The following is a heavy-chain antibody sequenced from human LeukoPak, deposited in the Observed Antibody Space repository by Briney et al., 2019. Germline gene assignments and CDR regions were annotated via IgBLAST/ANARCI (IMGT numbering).Heavy chain of an antibody. CDR1: GFTFSSYA. CDR2: ISGSGGST. CDR3: AKDRVEYSSSSFDY. Sequence: PGGSLRLSCAASGFTFSSYAMSWVRQAPGKGLEWVSAISGSGGSTYYADSVKGRFTISRDNSKNTLYLQMSSLRAEDTAVYYCAKDRVEYSSSSFDYWGQGTLVTVSS. J-gene: IGHJ4*02. D-gene: IGHD6-6*01. V-gene: IGHV3-23*01.